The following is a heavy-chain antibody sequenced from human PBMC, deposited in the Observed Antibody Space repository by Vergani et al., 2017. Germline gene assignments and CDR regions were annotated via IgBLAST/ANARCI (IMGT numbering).Heavy chain of an antibody. CDR3: ARDTRGGEWSGGY. Sequence: QVQLVQSGAEVKKPGASVQVSCKTSGFTFSGYYIHWVRQAPGQGLEWMGWVNPNSGGTNYAQKFQGRVTMTRDTSINTAYMELNRLKSDDTAMDYCARDTRGGEWSGGYWGQGTLVTVSS. V-gene: IGHV1-2*02. CDR1: GFTFSGYY. CDR2: VNPNSGGT. J-gene: IGHJ4*02. D-gene: IGHD3-16*01.